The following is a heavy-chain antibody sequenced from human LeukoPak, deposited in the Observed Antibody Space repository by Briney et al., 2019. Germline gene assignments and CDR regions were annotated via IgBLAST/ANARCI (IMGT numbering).Heavy chain of an antibody. D-gene: IGHD4-17*01. V-gene: IGHV1-24*01. CDR3: ATDRSLGGDFDY. CDR1: GYTLTELS. CDR2: FDPEDGET. J-gene: IGHJ4*02. Sequence: ASVKVSCKVSGYTLTELSMHWVRQAPGEGLEWMGGFDPEDGETIYAQKFQGRVTMTEDTSTDTAYMELSSLRSEDTAVYYCATDRSLGGDFDYWGQGTLVTVSS.